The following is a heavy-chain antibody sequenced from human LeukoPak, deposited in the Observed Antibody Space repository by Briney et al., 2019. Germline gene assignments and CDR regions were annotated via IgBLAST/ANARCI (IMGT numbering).Heavy chain of an antibody. V-gene: IGHV1-18*04. Sequence: ASVKVSCKASGYTLIEYYIYWVRQAPGQGLEWMGSITTYNGNPNYAQKFQGRVTMTTDTSTSTTYIELRSLRSDDTAVYFCARDMAAAGDFDSWGQGTLITVSS. J-gene: IGHJ4*02. D-gene: IGHD6-13*01. CDR2: ITTYNGNP. CDR1: GYTLIEYY. CDR3: ARDMAAAGDFDS.